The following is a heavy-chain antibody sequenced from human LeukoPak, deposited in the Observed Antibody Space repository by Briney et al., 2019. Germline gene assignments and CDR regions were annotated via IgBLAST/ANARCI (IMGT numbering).Heavy chain of an antibody. CDR1: LGTPSSYA. V-gene: IGHV1-69*06. CDR3: ARNLGLELKNWFDP. J-gene: IGHJ5*02. Sequence: SVRLSCKASLGTPSSYAISCVPQAPGQGLEWMGGIVPIFDTPNYAQNFQGRVTITADKSTSTAYMELSSLRSEDTAVYFCARNLGLELKNWFDPWGEGTLVTVSS. CDR2: IVPIFDTP. D-gene: IGHD1-7*01.